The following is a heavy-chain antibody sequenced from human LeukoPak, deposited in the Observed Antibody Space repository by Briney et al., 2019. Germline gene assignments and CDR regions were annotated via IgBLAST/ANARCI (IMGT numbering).Heavy chain of an antibody. CDR1: GFTFRNYW. Sequence: GGSLRLSCAASGFTFRNYWMSWVRQAPGKGLEWVANVKLDGSDKYYVDSVKGRFTISRDNAKNSVYLQMNSLRAEDTAVYYCARVGQWLPDYWGQGTLVTVSS. V-gene: IGHV3-7*01. CDR2: VKLDGSDK. CDR3: ARVGQWLPDY. D-gene: IGHD6-19*01. J-gene: IGHJ4*02.